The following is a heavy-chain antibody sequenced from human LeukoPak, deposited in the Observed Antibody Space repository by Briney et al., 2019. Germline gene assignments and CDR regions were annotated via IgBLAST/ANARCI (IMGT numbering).Heavy chain of an antibody. CDR1: GGSLSGSY. CDR2: INHSGSA. CDR3: ARARRDSGYYKVDY. V-gene: IGHV4-34*01. J-gene: IGHJ4*02. Sequence: PSETLSLTCAVYGGSLSGSYWSWLRQPPGKGLEWIGEINHSGSANYNPSPKSRVTLSIDKSKNQFSLNVNSVTAADTAVYYCARARRDSGYYKVDYWGQGTLVTVSS. D-gene: IGHD3-3*01.